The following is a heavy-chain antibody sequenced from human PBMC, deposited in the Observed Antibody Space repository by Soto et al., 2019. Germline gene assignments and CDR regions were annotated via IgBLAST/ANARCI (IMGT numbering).Heavy chain of an antibody. CDR2: ISYDGSTK. CDR1: GFSFSNYG. V-gene: IGHV3-30*18. D-gene: IGHD3-3*02. J-gene: IGHJ6*02. Sequence: QVQLVESGGGVIQPGKSLRLSCAASGFSFSNYGMHWVRLAPGRGLEWVAVISYDGSTKYYGDSVKGRFTISRDNSINTLYLQMNSLRAEDTALYYCAKDQISHFWSGFPPYYSYPLAVWGPGTTVTVSS. CDR3: AKDQISHFWSGFPPYYSYPLAV.